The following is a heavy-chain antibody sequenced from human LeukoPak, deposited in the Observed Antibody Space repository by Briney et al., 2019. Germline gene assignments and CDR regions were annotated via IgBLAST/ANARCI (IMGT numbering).Heavy chain of an antibody. CDR1: GFTFSSYA. V-gene: IGHV3-20*04. CDR2: INWNGGST. CDR3: AREGLMAAAGTVAFDI. D-gene: IGHD6-13*01. J-gene: IGHJ3*02. Sequence: GGSLRLSCAASGFTFSSYAMSWVRQAPGKGLEWVSGINWNGGSTGYADSVKGRFTISRDNAKNSLYLQMNSLRAEDTALYYCAREGLMAAAGTVAFDIWGQGTMVTVSS.